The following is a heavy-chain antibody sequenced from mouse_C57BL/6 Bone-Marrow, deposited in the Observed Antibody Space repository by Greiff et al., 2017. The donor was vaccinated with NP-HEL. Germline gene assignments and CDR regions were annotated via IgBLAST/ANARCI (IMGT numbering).Heavy chain of an antibody. CDR2: ISSGSSTI. D-gene: IGHD2-12*01. V-gene: IGHV5-17*01. CDR1: GFTFSDYG. CDR3: ARRYRGLYYYAMDY. J-gene: IGHJ4*01. Sequence: EVKVVESGGGLVKPGGSLKLSCAASGFTFSDYGMHWVRQAPEKGLEWVAYISSGSSTIYYADTVKGRFTISRDNAKNTLFLQMTSLRSEDTAMYYCARRYRGLYYYAMDYLGQGTSVTVSS.